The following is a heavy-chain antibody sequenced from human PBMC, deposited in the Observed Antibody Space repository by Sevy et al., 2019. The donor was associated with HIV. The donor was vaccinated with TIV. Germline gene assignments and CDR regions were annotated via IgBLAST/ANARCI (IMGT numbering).Heavy chain of an antibody. Sequence: ASVKVSCKASGYTFTGNYLHWVRQAPGQGLEWMGWINPDNGGTYSPQNFQDRVTMTRDTSISTAYMELTSLKSDDTAVYYCARGYYDSSGSLAWLDPWGQGALVTVSS. CDR1: GYTFTGNY. J-gene: IGHJ5*02. V-gene: IGHV1-2*02. CDR2: INPDNGGT. CDR3: ARGYYDSSGSLAWLDP. D-gene: IGHD3-22*01.